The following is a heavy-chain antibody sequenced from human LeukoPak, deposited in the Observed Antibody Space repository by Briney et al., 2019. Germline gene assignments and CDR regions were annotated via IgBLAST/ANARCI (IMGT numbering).Heavy chain of an antibody. J-gene: IGHJ6*02. CDR3: AFGDYYYYYGMDV. V-gene: IGHV4-59*01. D-gene: IGHD4-17*01. CDR1: GGSLSSYY. Sequence: SETLSLTCTVSGGSLSSYYWSWIRQPPGKGLEWIGYIYYSGSTNYNPSLKSRVTISVDTSRNQFSLKLSSVTAADTAVYYCAFGDYYYYYGMDVWGQGTTVTVSS. CDR2: IYYSGST.